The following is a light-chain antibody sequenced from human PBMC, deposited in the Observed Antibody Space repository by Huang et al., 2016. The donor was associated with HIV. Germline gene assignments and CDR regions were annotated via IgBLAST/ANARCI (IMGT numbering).Light chain of an antibody. CDR3: QQTVTTPIT. CDR1: QNIGSH. V-gene: IGKV1-39*01. J-gene: IGKJ3*01. Sequence: DIQMTQSPSSLSASVGDRVTITCRASQNIGSHLNWYQHKSRKAPDFLIYAASSLQTGVPSRFTGSGYGTHFNFTISSLQPEDFGTYYCQQTVTTPITFGPGTRVHIK. CDR2: AAS.